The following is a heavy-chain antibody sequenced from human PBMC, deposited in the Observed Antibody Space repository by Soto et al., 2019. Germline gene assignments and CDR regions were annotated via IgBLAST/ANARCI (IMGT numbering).Heavy chain of an antibody. D-gene: IGHD4-17*01. V-gene: IGHV3-33*01. Sequence: QVQLVASGGGVVQPGTSLRLSCEASGFTFSDHAMHWVRQAPGKGLEWVAVVWFDGGNKFYTDSVKGRFTISRDNSKNTLFLQMNSLRVVDTAVDYCARAPAGDYTLYHYYTMDVWGQGTPVTVSS. CDR3: ARAPAGDYTLYHYYTMDV. CDR2: VWFDGGNK. J-gene: IGHJ6*02. CDR1: GFTFSDHA.